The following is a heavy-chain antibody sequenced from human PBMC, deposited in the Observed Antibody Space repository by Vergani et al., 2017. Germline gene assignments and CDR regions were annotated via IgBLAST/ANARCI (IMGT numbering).Heavy chain of an antibody. Sequence: EVNMVESGGGLVQPGGSLRLSCAASGFTFRNYIMHWVRQSPGRGLEYVSGISRDGGDTYHASSVRGRFTISRDNAKNSLYLQMNSLRAEDTALYYCVKDIAASGNYWYFDLWGRGTLVTVSS. J-gene: IGHJ2*01. CDR2: ISRDGGDT. D-gene: IGHD6-13*01. CDR1: GFTFRNYI. V-gene: IGHV3-64*01. CDR3: VKDIAASGNYWYFDL.